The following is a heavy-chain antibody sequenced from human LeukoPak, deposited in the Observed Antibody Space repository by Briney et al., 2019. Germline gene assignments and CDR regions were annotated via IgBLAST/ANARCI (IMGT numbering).Heavy chain of an antibody. V-gene: IGHV1-18*01. D-gene: IGHD1-26*01. Sequence: ASVKVSCKASGYTFSSYAISWVRQAPGQGLEWMGWISGYNGNTNYAQKLQGRVTMTTDTSTSTAYMELRSLRSDDTALYYCARDIIVGATPDYWGQGTLVTVSS. CDR1: GYTFSSYA. J-gene: IGHJ4*02. CDR3: ARDIIVGATPDY. CDR2: ISGYNGNT.